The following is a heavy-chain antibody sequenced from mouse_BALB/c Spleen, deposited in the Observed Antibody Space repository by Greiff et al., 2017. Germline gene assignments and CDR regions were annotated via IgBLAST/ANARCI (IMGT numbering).Heavy chain of an antibody. V-gene: IGHV5-6-5*01. Sequence: EVMLVESGGGLVKPGGSLKLSCAASGFTFSSYAMSWVRQTPEKRLEWVASISSGGSTYYPDSVKGRFTISRDNARNILYLQMSSLRSEDTAMYYCARKGTATFDYWGQGTTLTVSS. CDR3: ARKGTATFDY. D-gene: IGHD1-2*01. CDR1: GFTFSSYA. CDR2: ISSGGST. J-gene: IGHJ2*01.